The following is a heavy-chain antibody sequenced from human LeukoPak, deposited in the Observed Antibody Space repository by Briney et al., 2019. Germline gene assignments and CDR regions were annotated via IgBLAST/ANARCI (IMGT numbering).Heavy chain of an antibody. CDR1: GGXFSGYY. CDR2: INHSGST. D-gene: IGHD6-19*01. V-gene: IGHV4-34*01. CDR3: ASESVALAGIDY. Sequence: SETLSLTCAVYGGXFSGYYCSWIRQPPGKGLEWIGEINHSGSTNYNPSLKSRVTISVDTSKNQFSLKLSSVTAADTAVYYCASESVALAGIDYWGQGTLVTVSS. J-gene: IGHJ4*02.